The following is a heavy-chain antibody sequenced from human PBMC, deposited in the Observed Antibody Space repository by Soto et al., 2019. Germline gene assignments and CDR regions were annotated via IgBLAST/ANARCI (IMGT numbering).Heavy chain of an antibody. CDR2: IYYSGST. D-gene: IGHD1-26*01. J-gene: IGHJ4*02. V-gene: IGHV4-59*08. Sequence: QVQLQESGPGLVKPSETLSLTCTVSGGSISSYYWSWIRQPPGKGLEWIGYIYYSGSTNYNPSLKSRVTIPVDTSKNQLSLKLSSLTAADTAVYYCARQGQWELPRGYFDYWGQGTLVTVSS. CDR1: GGSISSYY. CDR3: ARQGQWELPRGYFDY.